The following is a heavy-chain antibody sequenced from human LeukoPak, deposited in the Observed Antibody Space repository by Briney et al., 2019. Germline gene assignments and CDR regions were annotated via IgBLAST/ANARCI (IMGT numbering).Heavy chain of an antibody. CDR1: GGSISSGNYY. D-gene: IGHD4-23*01. V-gene: IGHV4-61*02. J-gene: IGHJ2*01. CDR2: IYTSGTT. CDR3: ARDDRPTVGGWTGNGWYFDL. Sequence: NPSETLSLTCTVSGGSISSGNYYWSWIRQPAGKGLEWIGRIYTSGTTNYNPYLKSRVTISVDTSKNQVSLKLSSVTAADTAVYFCARDDRPTVGGWTGNGWYFDLWGRGTLVTVSS.